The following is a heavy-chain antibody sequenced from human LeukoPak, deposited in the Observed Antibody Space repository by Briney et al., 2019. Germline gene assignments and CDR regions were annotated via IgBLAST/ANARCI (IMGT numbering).Heavy chain of an antibody. Sequence: GGSLRLSCAASGFTFSNYGMHWVRQAPGKGLEWVAFIRYDGSYKYFADSVKGRFTISRDNSKNTLYLQMNSLRGEDTAVYYCAKDSKYYYASGTYYNDCWGQGTLVTVSS. D-gene: IGHD3-10*01. CDR2: IRYDGSYK. CDR1: GFTFSNYG. CDR3: AKDSKYYYASGTYYNDC. V-gene: IGHV3-30*02. J-gene: IGHJ4*02.